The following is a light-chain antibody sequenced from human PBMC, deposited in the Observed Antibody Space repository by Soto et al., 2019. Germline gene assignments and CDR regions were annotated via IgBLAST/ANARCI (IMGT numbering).Light chain of an antibody. CDR3: SSYTSSSTLYV. Sequence: QSALTQPASVSGSPGQSITISCTGTSSDVGGYNYVSWYQQHPGKAPKLMIFEVSSRPSGVSYRFSGSKSGNTASLTISGLQAEDEADYYCSSYTSSSTLYVFGSGTQLTV. CDR1: SSDVGGYNY. V-gene: IGLV2-14*01. CDR2: EVS. J-gene: IGLJ1*01.